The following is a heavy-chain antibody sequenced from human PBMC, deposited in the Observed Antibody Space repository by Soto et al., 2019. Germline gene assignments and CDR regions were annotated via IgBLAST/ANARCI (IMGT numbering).Heavy chain of an antibody. Sequence: ASVKVSCKASGYTFTSYGISWVRQAPGQGLEWMGWISAYNGNTNYAQKLQGRVTMTTDTSTSKDYMELRRLRSDDTAVYYCARTTPGYDFWSGYYTNYYYYMDVWGKGTTVTVSS. V-gene: IGHV1-18*01. CDR3: ARTTPGYDFWSGYYTNYYYYMDV. CDR1: GYTFTSYG. CDR2: ISAYNGNT. J-gene: IGHJ6*03. D-gene: IGHD3-3*01.